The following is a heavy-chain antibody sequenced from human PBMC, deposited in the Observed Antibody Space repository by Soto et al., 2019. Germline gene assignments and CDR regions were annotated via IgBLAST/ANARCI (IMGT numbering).Heavy chain of an antibody. J-gene: IGHJ4*02. V-gene: IGHV3-15*01. Sequence: GGSLRLSCAASGFTFSNAWMSWVRQAPGKGLEWVGRIKSKTDGGTTDYAAPVKGRFTISRDDSKNTLYLQMNSLKTEDTAVYYCTTDALVDCSSTSCYTLYYFDYWGQGTLVTVSS. CDR3: TTDALVDCSSTSCYTLYYFDY. CDR1: GFTFSNAW. CDR2: IKSKTDGGTT. D-gene: IGHD2-2*02.